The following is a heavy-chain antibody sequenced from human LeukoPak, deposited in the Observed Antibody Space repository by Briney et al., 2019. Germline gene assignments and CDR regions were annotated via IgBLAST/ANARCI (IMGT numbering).Heavy chain of an antibody. CDR2: IYYSGST. Sequence: SETLSLTCTVSGGSISSSSYYWGWIRQPPGKGLEWIGSIYYSGSTYYNPSLKSRVTISVDTSKNQFSLKLSSVTAADTAVYYCARRWESELVAPFDYWGQGTLVTVSS. V-gene: IGHV4-39*07. CDR3: ARRWESELVAPFDY. D-gene: IGHD3-9*01. J-gene: IGHJ4*02. CDR1: GGSISSSSYY.